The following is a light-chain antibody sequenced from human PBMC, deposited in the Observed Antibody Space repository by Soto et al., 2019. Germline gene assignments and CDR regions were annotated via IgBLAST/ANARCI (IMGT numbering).Light chain of an antibody. CDR3: QRFDNSPT. V-gene: IGKV3D-20*01. CDR2: DVS. CDR1: QSLTNNF. J-gene: IGKJ4*01. Sequence: EIVLTQSPATLSLSPGARVTLSCGASQSLTNNFLAWYQQRPGLAPKLLIFDVSTRATGIPDRFSGSGSGTDFTLTISRLEPEDFAVYYCQRFDNSPTFGGGTKVEFK.